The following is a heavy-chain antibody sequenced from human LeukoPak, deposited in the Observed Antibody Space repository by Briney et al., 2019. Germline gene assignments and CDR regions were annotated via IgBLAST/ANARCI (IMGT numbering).Heavy chain of an antibody. CDR1: GFTFSSYA. J-gene: IGHJ4*02. Sequence: HPGGSLRLSCAASGFTFSSYAMSWVRQAPGKGLEWVSAISGSGGSTYYADSVKGRFTISRDNSKNTLYLQMNSLRAEDTAVYYCAKGCDSSGYYGFDYWGQGTLVTVSS. CDR3: AKGCDSSGYYGFDY. V-gene: IGHV3-23*01. CDR2: ISGSGGST. D-gene: IGHD3-22*01.